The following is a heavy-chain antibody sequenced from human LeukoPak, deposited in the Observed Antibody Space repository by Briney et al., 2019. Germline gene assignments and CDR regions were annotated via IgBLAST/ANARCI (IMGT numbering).Heavy chain of an antibody. CDR3: ARDNSVRDEAWWFNP. CDR1: GYTFTSNY. J-gene: IGHJ5*02. CDR2: ISPSGGST. D-gene: IGHD5-24*01. V-gene: IGHV1-46*01. Sequence: ASVKVSGKAFGYTFTSNYMHWVRQAPGQGPEWMGVISPSGGSTTYARKFEGRVTLTRDMSTSTDYLELSSLRSEDTAVYYCARDNSVRDEAWWFNPWGQGTLVTVSS.